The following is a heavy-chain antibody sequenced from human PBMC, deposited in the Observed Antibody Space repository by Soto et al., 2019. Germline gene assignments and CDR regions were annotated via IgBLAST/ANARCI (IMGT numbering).Heavy chain of an antibody. CDR2: INHSGST. CDR3: ARDKITGLFDY. CDR1: GGSFSGYY. Sequence: QVQLQQWGAGLLKPSETLSLTCAVYGGSFSGYYWTWIRQPPGTGLEWIGEINHSGSTNYNPSLKSRVTISVDTSKNHFSLKLTSVTAADTAVYYCARDKITGLFDYWGQGTLFTVSS. J-gene: IGHJ4*02. V-gene: IGHV4-34*01. D-gene: IGHD2-8*02.